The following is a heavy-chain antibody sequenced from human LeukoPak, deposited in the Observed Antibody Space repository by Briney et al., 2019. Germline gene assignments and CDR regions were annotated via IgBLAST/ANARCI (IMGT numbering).Heavy chain of an antibody. J-gene: IGHJ6*03. CDR2: IIPIFGTA. V-gene: IGHV1-69*13. Sequence: SVKVSCKASGGTFSSYAISWVRQAPGQGLEWMGGIIPIFGTANYAQKFQGRVTITADEPTSTAYMELSSLRSEDTAVYYCATDHLGYCSSTSCYERYYYYYMDVWGKGTTVTVSS. CDR1: GGTFSSYA. CDR3: ATDHLGYCSSTSCYERYYYYYMDV. D-gene: IGHD2-2*01.